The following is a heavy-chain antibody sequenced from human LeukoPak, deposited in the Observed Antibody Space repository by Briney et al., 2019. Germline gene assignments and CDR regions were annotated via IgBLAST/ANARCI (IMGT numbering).Heavy chain of an antibody. J-gene: IGHJ4*02. CDR2: ISGRGGST. Sequence: PGGSLRLSCAASGFTFSSYAMSWVRQAPGKGLEWVSVISGRGGSTYYADSVKGRFTISRDNSKNTLYLQMNSLRAEDTAVYYCAKAGGYYYESSGYYRYFDYWGQGTLVTVSS. D-gene: IGHD3-22*01. V-gene: IGHV3-23*01. CDR1: GFTFSSYA. CDR3: AKAGGYYYESSGYYRYFDY.